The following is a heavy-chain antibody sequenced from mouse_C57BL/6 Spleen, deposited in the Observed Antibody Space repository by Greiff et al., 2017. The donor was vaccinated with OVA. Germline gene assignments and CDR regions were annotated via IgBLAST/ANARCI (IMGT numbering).Heavy chain of an antibody. CDR2: IYPGDGDT. CDR1: GYAFSSYW. Sequence: VKVVESGAELVKPGASVKISCKASGYAFSSYWMNRVKQRPGKGLEWIGQIYPGDGDTNYNGKFKGKATLTADKSSSTAYMQLSSLTSEDSAVYFCARLTLTGTDYWGQGTTLTVSS. D-gene: IGHD4-1*01. CDR3: ARLTLTGTDY. V-gene: IGHV1-80*01. J-gene: IGHJ2*01.